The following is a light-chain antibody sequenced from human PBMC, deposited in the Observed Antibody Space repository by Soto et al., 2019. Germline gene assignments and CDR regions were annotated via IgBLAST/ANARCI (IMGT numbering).Light chain of an antibody. J-gene: IGLJ1*01. CDR2: SNY. CDR1: SSNIGSKT. V-gene: IGLV1-44*01. Sequence: QSVLTQPPSVSAAPGQKVTISCSGSSSNIGSKTVNWYQQLPGTAPKLLIYSNYQRPSGVPDRFSGSKSGTSASLAISGLQSEDEADYYCSAWDASLNGYGFGTGTKVTVL. CDR3: SAWDASLNGYG.